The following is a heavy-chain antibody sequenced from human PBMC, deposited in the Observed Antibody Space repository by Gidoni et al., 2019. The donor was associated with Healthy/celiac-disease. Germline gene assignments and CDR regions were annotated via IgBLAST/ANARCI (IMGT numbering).Heavy chain of an antibody. D-gene: IGHD3-22*01. Sequence: QLQLPESGPGLVKPSETLSLTCTVSGGSISSSSYYWGWIRQPPGKGLEWIGSIYYSGSTYYNPSRKSRVTISVDTSKNQFSLKLSSVTAADTAVYYCARSSGYYFGYWGQGTLVTVSS. CDR2: IYYSGST. J-gene: IGHJ4*02. CDR3: ARSSGYYFGY. CDR1: GGSISSSSYY. V-gene: IGHV4-39*01.